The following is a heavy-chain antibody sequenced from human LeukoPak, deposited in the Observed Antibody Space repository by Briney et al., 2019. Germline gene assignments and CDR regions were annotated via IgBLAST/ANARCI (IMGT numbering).Heavy chain of an antibody. CDR1: GFTFSRYG. V-gene: IGHV3-30*18. J-gene: IGHJ4*02. Sequence: PGRSLRLSCAASGFTFSRYGIHWVRQAPGKGLEWVAVISYDGSTIYYADSVKGRFTISRDNSKDTLYLQMNSLRGDDTAVYYCAKGVGSTGSYFDYWGQGTLVTVSS. CDR3: AKGVGSTGSYFDY. CDR2: ISYDGSTI. D-gene: IGHD1-26*01.